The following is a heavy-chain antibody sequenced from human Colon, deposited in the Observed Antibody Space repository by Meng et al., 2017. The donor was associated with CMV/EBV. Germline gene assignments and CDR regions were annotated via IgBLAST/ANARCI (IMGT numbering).Heavy chain of an antibody. Sequence: GGSLRLSCAASGFTFSSHAMNWVRQAPGKGLEWVSTVNAGGSDTYYADSVRGRFTISRDNSKNPLYLQMNSLRVEDTAIYYCVRDDRCGGDCYDRPLDYWGQGSLVTVSS. D-gene: IGHD2-21*01. CDR1: GFTFSSHA. CDR3: VRDDRCGGDCYDRPLDY. J-gene: IGHJ4*02. V-gene: IGHV3-23*01. CDR2: VNAGGSDT.